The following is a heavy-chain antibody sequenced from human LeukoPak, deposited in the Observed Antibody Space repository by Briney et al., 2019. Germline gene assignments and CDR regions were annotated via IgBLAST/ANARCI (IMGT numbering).Heavy chain of an antibody. D-gene: IGHD3-10*01. J-gene: IGHJ4*02. CDR3: ARSYGSGGYYPYYFDY. Sequence: SETLSLTCTVSGGSISSYYWSWIRQPPGKGLEWIGYIYYSGSTNYNPSLKSRVTISVDTSKNQFSLKLSSVTAADTAVYYCARSYGSGGYYPYYFDYWGQGTLVTVSS. CDR1: GGSISSYY. V-gene: IGHV4-59*01. CDR2: IYYSGST.